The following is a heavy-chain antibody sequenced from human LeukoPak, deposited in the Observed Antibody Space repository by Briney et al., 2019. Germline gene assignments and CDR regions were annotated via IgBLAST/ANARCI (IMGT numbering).Heavy chain of an antibody. CDR1: GYTFTGYD. CDR2: INPSGGST. D-gene: IGHD3-16*01. V-gene: IGHV1-46*01. CDR3: ARDLGYGYYYYYYMDV. Sequence: ASVKVSCKASGYTFTGYDMNWVRQAPGQGLEWMGIINPSGGSTSYAQKFQGRVTMTRDTSTSTVYMELSSLRSEDTAVYYCARDLGYGYYYYYYMDVWGKGTTVTISS. J-gene: IGHJ6*03.